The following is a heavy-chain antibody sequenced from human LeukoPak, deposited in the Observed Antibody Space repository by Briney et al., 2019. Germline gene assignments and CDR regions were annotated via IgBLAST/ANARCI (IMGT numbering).Heavy chain of an antibody. J-gene: IGHJ4*02. Sequence: GGSLRLSCAASGFPFSSYSMSWVRQAPGKGVEWVSGIVGTTGTTYYADSVKGRFTISRDKSKNTLYLEMHSLRAEDTAVYYCAKDLSSWLPGVFDYWAQGTLVAVSS. CDR3: AKDLSSWLPGVFDY. D-gene: IGHD6-13*01. CDR2: IVGTTGTT. V-gene: IGHV3-23*01. CDR1: GFPFSSYS.